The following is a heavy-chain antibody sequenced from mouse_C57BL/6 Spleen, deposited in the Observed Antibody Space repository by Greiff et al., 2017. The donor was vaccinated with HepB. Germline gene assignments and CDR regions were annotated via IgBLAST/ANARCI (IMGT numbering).Heavy chain of an antibody. V-gene: IGHV3-6*01. CDR2: ISYDGSN. Sequence: VQLQQSGPGLVKPSQSLSLTCSVTGYSITSGYYWNWIRQFPGNKLEWMGYISYDGSNHYNPSLKNRISITRDTSKNQFFLKLNSVTTEDTATYYCARDPGSYFDYWGQGTTLTVSS. CDR1: GYSITSGYY. CDR3: ARDPGSYFDY. D-gene: IGHD4-1*01. J-gene: IGHJ2*01.